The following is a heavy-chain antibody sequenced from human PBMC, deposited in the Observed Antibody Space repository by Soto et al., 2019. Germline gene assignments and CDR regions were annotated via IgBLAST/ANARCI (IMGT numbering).Heavy chain of an antibody. Sequence: GEPMKISWKGAGYSFISYWIGWVSKMPGKGLEWMGIIYPGDSDTRYSPSFQGQVTFSVDKSISTAYLQWGSLKASDTAMYYCVRHMYDSIGIRSDIWGRGTLVTVSS. CDR3: VRHMYDSIGIRSDI. D-gene: IGHD3-22*01. V-gene: IGHV5-51*01. CDR2: IYPGDSDT. CDR1: GYSFISYW. J-gene: IGHJ4*02.